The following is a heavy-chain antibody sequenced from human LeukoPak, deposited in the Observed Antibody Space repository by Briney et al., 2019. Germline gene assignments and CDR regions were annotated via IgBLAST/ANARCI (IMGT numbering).Heavy chain of an antibody. V-gene: IGHV3-21*01. CDR2: ISSSSSYI. D-gene: IGHD3-10*01. Sequence: PGGSLRLSCAASGFTFSSYSMNWVRQAPGKRLEWVSSISSSSSYIYYADSVKGRFTISRDNAKNSLYLQMNSLRAEDTAVYYCARDHDMVRGVPLDYWGQGTLVTVSS. J-gene: IGHJ4*02. CDR1: GFTFSSYS. CDR3: ARDHDMVRGVPLDY.